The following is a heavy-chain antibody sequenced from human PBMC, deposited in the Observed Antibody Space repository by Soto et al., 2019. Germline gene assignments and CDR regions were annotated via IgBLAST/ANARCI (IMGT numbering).Heavy chain of an antibody. CDR1: GGSRGDFG. V-gene: IGHV4-4*07. J-gene: IGHJ5*02. CDR2: VYATGTT. Sequence: SETLCVRFSVAGGSRGDFGGAWIRKTAGNGLEWMGRVYATGTTDYNPSLRSRVAMSVDISKKTFSLRLRSVTGADSGVYYCVRDGSTSLRDWFGPWGQAILLTVSS. CDR3: VRDGSTSLRDWFGP.